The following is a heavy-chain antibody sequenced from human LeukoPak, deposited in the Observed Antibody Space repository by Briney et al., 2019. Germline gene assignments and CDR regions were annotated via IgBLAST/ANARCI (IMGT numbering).Heavy chain of an antibody. J-gene: IGHJ6*02. V-gene: IGHV3-23*05. D-gene: IGHD2-15*01. CDR1: GFTFSGYA. Sequence: GGSLRLSCAASGFTFSGYAMNWVRQAPGKGLEWVSLIFASGSTTKYADSVKGRFTISRDNSKNTLCLQMNSLRAEDTAVYYCACCPVPYYYYGMDVWGQGTTVTVSS. CDR2: IFASGSTT. CDR3: ACCPVPYYYYGMDV.